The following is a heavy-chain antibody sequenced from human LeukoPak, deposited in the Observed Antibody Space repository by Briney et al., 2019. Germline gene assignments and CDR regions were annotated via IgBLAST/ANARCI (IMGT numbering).Heavy chain of an antibody. CDR3: AKGNLQSRHSTGFDH. D-gene: IGHD6-25*01. Sequence: GGSLRLSCAASGFTFGSYAMSWVRQAPGKGLEWVSVISDSGGRTYYADSVKGRFTISRDNSKNTLHLQMNSLRAEDTAVYYCAKGNLQSRHSTGFDHWGQGTLVTVSS. CDR1: GFTFGSYA. V-gene: IGHV3-23*01. J-gene: IGHJ4*02. CDR2: ISDSGGRT.